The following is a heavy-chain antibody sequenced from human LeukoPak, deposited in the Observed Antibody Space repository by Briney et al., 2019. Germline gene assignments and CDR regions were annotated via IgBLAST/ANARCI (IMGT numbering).Heavy chain of an antibody. Sequence: GGSLRLSCAASTFTFGNFAMSWVRQSPGKGLEWVSDISDFGVYTNYVPSVKGRFTISRDNSENMLYMQMNSLRAEDTAVYYCVRKWPGAFDIWSQGTMVTVSS. D-gene: IGHD2-8*01. CDR1: TFTFGNFA. CDR2: ISDFGVYT. J-gene: IGHJ3*02. V-gene: IGHV3-23*01. CDR3: VRKWPGAFDI.